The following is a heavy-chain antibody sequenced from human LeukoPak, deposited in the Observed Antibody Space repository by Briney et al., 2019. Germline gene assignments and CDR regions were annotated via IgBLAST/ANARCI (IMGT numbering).Heavy chain of an antibody. CDR1: GFTFSSYS. CDR2: ISSSSSYI. Sequence: GGSLRLSCAASGFTFSSYSMNWVRQAPGKGLEWVSSISSSSSYIYYADSVKGRFTISRDNAKNSLYLQMNSLRAEDTAVYYCATTLGDCSGGSCFDYWGQGTLVTVPS. V-gene: IGHV3-21*01. D-gene: IGHD2-15*01. J-gene: IGHJ4*02. CDR3: ATTLGDCSGGSCFDY.